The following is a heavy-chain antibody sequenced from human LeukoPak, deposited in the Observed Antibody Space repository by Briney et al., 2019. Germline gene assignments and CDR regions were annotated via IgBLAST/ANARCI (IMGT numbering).Heavy chain of an antibody. CDR1: GGSISSYY. V-gene: IGHV4-4*07. J-gene: IGHJ3*02. D-gene: IGHD6-13*01. Sequence: SETLSLTCTVSGGSISSYYWSWIRQPAGKGLEWIGRIYTSVSTNCNPSLKSRVTMSVDTSKNQFSLKLSSVTAADTGVYYCARSPSNIATKHDNAFDIWGQGTMVTVSS. CDR3: ARSPSNIATKHDNAFDI. CDR2: IYTSVST.